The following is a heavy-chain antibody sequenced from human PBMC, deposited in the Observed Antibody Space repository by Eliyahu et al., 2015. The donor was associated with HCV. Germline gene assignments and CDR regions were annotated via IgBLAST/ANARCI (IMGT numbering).Heavy chain of an antibody. D-gene: IGHD6-19*01. CDR1: GFTFSSYA. Sequence: EVQLLESGGGLVQPGGSLRLSCAASGFTFSSYAMSWVRQAPGKGLEWVSAISGSGGRTFLADSVKGRFTISRDNSKNTLYLQMNSLRAEDTAVYYCAKDWGRQYKTPIAVAGPSLGFDYWGQGTLVTVSS. J-gene: IGHJ4*02. CDR3: AKDWGRQYKTPIAVAGPSLGFDY. V-gene: IGHV3-23*01. CDR2: ISGSGGRT.